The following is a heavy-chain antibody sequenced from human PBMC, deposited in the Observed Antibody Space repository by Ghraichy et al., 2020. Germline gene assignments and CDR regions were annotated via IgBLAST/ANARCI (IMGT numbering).Heavy chain of an antibody. V-gene: IGHV3-23*01. J-gene: IGHJ4*02. D-gene: IGHD6-13*01. CDR3: AKCVSGWYRSSFDY. CDR1: EFTFSNYA. CDR2: ISGSGGST. Sequence: GGSLRLSCAASEFTFSNYAMSWVRQAPGKGLEWVSAISGSGGSTYYADSVQGRFTISRDNSKNTLFLQMNSLRAEDTAVYYCAKCVSGWYRSSFDYWGQGTLVTVSS.